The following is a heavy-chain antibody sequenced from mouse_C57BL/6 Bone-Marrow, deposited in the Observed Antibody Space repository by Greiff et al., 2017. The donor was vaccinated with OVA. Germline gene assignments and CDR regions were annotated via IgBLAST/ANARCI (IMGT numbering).Heavy chain of an antibody. CDR3: TNPIYYDYDDAMDY. D-gene: IGHD2-4*01. J-gene: IGHJ4*01. V-gene: IGHV14-4*01. CDR1: GFNIKDDY. CDR2: IDPENGDT. Sequence: EVQLQQSGAELVRPGASVKLSCTASGFNIKDDYMHWVKQRPEQGLEWIGWIDPENGDTEYASKFQGKATITADTSSNTAYLQLSRLTSEDTAVYYCTNPIYYDYDDAMDYWGQKTSVTVSS.